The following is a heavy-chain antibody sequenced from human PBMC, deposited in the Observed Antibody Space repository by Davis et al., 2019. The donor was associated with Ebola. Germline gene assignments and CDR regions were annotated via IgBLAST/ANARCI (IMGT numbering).Heavy chain of an antibody. J-gene: IGHJ6*02. V-gene: IGHV3-74*01. Sequence: GESLKISCAASGFSFSDYGMHWIRQAPGKGLVWVARINSDGSGAYHADSVKGRFTISRNNGKNTLYLQMNGLRAEDTAVYYCARDSMDTVMVPYYYYYGMDVWGQGTTVTVSS. CDR3: ARDSMDTVMVPYYYYYGMDV. CDR2: INSDGSGA. D-gene: IGHD5-18*01. CDR1: GFSFSDYG.